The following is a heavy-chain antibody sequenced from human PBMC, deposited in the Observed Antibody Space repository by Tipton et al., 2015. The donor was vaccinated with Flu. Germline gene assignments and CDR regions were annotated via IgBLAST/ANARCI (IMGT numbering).Heavy chain of an antibody. CDR2: IKQDESER. D-gene: IGHD3-16*02. CDR1: GFTFSDYW. V-gene: IGHV3-7*01. Sequence: LSLTCAASGFTFSDYWMAWVRQAPGKGLEWVANIKQDESERYYVASVKGRFTISRDNAKNSLFLQMNSLGAEDTAVYYCTRGFIRLCDYWGQGTLVAVSS. CDR3: TRGFIRLCDY. J-gene: IGHJ4*02.